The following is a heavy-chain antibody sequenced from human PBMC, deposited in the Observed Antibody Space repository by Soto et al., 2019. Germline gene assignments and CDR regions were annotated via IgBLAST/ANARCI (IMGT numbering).Heavy chain of an antibody. Sequence: GASVKVSCKAFGYTFTSYDINWVRQATGQGLEWMGWMNPNSGNTGYAQKFQGRVTMTRNTSISTAYMELSSLRSEDTAVYYCARERYCSGGSCFYDAFDIWGQGTMVTVSS. D-gene: IGHD2-15*01. CDR3: ARERYCSGGSCFYDAFDI. J-gene: IGHJ3*02. CDR1: GYTFTSYD. CDR2: MNPNSGNT. V-gene: IGHV1-8*01.